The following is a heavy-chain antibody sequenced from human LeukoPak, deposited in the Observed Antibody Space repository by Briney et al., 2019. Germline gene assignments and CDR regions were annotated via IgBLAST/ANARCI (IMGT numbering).Heavy chain of an antibody. J-gene: IGHJ4*02. D-gene: IGHD3-10*01. CDR2: INHSGST. V-gene: IGHV4-34*01. Sequence: SETLSLTCAVYGGSFSGYYWSWIRQPPGKGLEWIGEINHSGSTNYNPSHKSRVTISVDTSKNQFSLKLSSVTAADTAVYYCARGPYGSGSYYPRWGQGTLVTVSS. CDR1: GGSFSGYY. CDR3: ARGPYGSGSYYPR.